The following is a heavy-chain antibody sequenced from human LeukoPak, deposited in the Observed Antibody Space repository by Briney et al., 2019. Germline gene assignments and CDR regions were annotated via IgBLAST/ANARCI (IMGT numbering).Heavy chain of an antibody. J-gene: IGHJ4*02. D-gene: IGHD3-3*01. CDR2: IIPIFATA. Sequence: SVKVSCKASGGTFSSYAISWVRQAPGQGLEWMGGIIPIFATANYAQKFQGRVTITADESTSTAYMELSSLRSEDTAVYYCARTPPAAIFGAVTAYYFDYWGQGTLVTVSS. CDR1: GGTFSSYA. V-gene: IGHV1-69*13. CDR3: ARTPPAAIFGAVTAYYFDY.